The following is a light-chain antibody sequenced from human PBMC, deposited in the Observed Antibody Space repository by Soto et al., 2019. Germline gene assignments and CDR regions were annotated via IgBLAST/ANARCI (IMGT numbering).Light chain of an antibody. CDR3: QQYGSSPRT. Sequence: EIVLTQSPGILSLSPGERATLSCRASQSISSTYLAWYQQKPGQAPRLLIYGASSRATGIPDRFNGSGSGTEFTLTISRLEPEDFAVFYCQQYGSSPRTFGQGTKVEIK. V-gene: IGKV3-20*01. CDR1: QSISSTY. CDR2: GAS. J-gene: IGKJ1*01.